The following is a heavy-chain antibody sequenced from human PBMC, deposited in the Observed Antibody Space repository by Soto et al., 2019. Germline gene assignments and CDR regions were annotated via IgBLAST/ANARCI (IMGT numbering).Heavy chain of an antibody. J-gene: IGHJ6*02. Sequence: PGGSLRLSCAASGFTVSSNYMSWVRQAPGKGLEWVSVIYSGGSTYYADSVKGRFTISRDNSKNTLYLQMNSLRAEDTAVYYCARAYSSSWYPPYYYYYGMDVWGQGTTVTVSS. D-gene: IGHD6-13*01. CDR3: ARAYSSSWYPPYYYYYGMDV. V-gene: IGHV3-53*01. CDR2: IYSGGST. CDR1: GFTVSSNY.